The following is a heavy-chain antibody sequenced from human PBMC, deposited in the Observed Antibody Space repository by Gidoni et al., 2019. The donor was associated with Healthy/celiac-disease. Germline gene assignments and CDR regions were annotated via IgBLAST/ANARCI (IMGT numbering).Heavy chain of an antibody. J-gene: IGHJ3*02. V-gene: IGHV3-30-3*01. CDR1: AFTFSSSA. CDR3: ARDMGGSRGYSYGRDAFDI. Sequence: QVQLVESGGGVVQPGRSLRLSCAAPAFTFSSSAMHWVRQPPGKGLEWVAVISYDGSNKYDADCVKGRFTISRDNSKNTLYLQMNSLRAEDTAVYYCARDMGGSRGYSYGRDAFDIWGQGTMVTVSS. D-gene: IGHD5-18*01. CDR2: ISYDGSNK.